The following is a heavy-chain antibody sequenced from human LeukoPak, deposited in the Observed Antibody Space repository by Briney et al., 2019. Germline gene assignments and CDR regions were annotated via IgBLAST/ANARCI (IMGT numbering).Heavy chain of an antibody. Sequence: GASVKVSCKASGYTFTSYYMHWVRQAPGQGLEWMGIINPSGGSTSYAQKFQGRVTMTRDTSTSTVYMELSSLRSEDTAVYYCARGGKNIAAAGHFDCWGQGTLVTVSS. CDR1: GYTFTSYY. CDR3: ARGGKNIAAAGHFDC. J-gene: IGHJ4*02. V-gene: IGHV1-46*01. CDR2: INPSGGST. D-gene: IGHD6-13*01.